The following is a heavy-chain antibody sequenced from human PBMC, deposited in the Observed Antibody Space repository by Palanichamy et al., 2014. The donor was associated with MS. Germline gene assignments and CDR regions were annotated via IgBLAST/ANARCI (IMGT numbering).Heavy chain of an antibody. CDR1: GYTFISYA. V-gene: IGHV1-3*01. CDR3: VRTGVPYLDY. Sequence: QVQLVQSGTEVKKPGASVKVSCKASGYTFISYAMHWVRQAPGQRLEWMGWINPDNGNTQYSQKFQGRVTITSDTPATTAYMELSSLRSEDTAVYPCVRTGVPYLDYWGQGTLVAVSS. J-gene: IGHJ4*02. D-gene: IGHD1-14*01. CDR2: INPDNGNT.